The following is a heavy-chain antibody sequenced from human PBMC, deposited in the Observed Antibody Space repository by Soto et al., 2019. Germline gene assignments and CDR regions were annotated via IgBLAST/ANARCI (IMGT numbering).Heavy chain of an antibody. CDR1: GFTFTSYS. CDR2: VNPGGYST. J-gene: IGHJ4*02. CDR3: AKDLGAGSGYDFDD. Sequence: EVQLLQSGGGLVQPGGSLRLSCAASGFTFTSYSMTWVRQTPGKGLEWVAAVNPGGYSTYYADSVKGRFTISRDNSNKPLYLQMNSLRAEDTAVYYGAKDLGAGSGYDFDDRGKGTMVTVSS. V-gene: IGHV3-23*01. D-gene: IGHD5-12*01.